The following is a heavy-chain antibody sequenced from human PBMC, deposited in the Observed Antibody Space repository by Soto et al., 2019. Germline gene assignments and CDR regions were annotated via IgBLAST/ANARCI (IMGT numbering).Heavy chain of an antibody. D-gene: IGHD3-16*02. J-gene: IGHJ6*03. CDR2: ISSNGGST. V-gene: IGHV3-64*01. CDR1: GFTFSSYA. Sequence: GGSLRLSCAASGFTFSSYAMHWVRQAPGKGLEYVSAISSNGGSTYYANSVKGRFTISRDNSKNTLYLQMGSLRAEDMAVYYCARDGLYDYIWGSYRQGDYYYYYMDVWGKGTTVTVSS. CDR3: ARDGLYDYIWGSYRQGDYYYYYMDV.